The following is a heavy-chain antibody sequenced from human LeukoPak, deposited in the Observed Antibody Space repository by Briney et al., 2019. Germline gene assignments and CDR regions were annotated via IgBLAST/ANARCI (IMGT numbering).Heavy chain of an antibody. V-gene: IGHV3-33*01. CDR1: GFTFGSYG. CDR2: IWYDGSNK. Sequence: GGSLRLSCAASGFTFGSYGMHRVRQAPGKGLEWVAVIWYDGSNKYYADSVKGRFTVSRDNSKNTLYLQMNSLRAEDTAVYYCARGDYDFWSGYPHNWFDPWGQGTLVTVSS. D-gene: IGHD3-3*01. CDR3: ARGDYDFWSGYPHNWFDP. J-gene: IGHJ5*02.